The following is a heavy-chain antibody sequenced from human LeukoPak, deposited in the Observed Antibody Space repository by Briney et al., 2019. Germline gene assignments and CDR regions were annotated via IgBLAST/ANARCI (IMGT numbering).Heavy chain of an antibody. CDR3: ARGPPPYYYDSSGYSLDY. Sequence: SETVSLTCAVYGGSFSGYYWSWIRQPPGKGLEWIGEINHSGSTNYNPSLKSRVTISVDPSKNQFSLKLSSVTAAETAVYYCARGPPPYYYDSSGYSLDYWGQGTLVTVSS. CDR1: GGSFSGYY. D-gene: IGHD3-22*01. V-gene: IGHV4-34*01. J-gene: IGHJ4*02. CDR2: INHSGST.